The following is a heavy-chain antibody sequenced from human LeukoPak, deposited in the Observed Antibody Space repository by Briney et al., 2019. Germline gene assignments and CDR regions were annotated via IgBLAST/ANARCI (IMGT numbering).Heavy chain of an antibody. V-gene: IGHV3-7*01. CDR2: IKKDGSEK. D-gene: IGHD4-17*01. Sequence: PGGSLRLSCAASGFTLSRYWMSCVRQAPGKGLEWVANIKKDGSEKRYVDSVKGRFTISRDNAKNSLFLQMNSLRAEDTAVYYCARDPISRGYGDYPPPHDYWGQGTLVTVSS. CDR3: ARDPISRGYGDYPPPHDY. CDR1: GFTLSRYW. J-gene: IGHJ4*02.